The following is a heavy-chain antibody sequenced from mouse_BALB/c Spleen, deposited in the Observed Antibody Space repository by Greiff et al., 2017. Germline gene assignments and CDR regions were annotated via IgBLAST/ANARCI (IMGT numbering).Heavy chain of an antibody. Sequence: QVQLQQSGAELVRPGTSVKVSCKASGYAFTNYLIEWVKQRPGQGLEWIGVINPGSGGTNYNEKFKGKATLTADKSSSTAYMQLSSLTSDDSAVYFCARSTTATSAMDYWGQGTSVTVSS. V-gene: IGHV1-54*01. CDR1: GYAFTNYL. CDR3: ARSTTATSAMDY. D-gene: IGHD1-2*01. J-gene: IGHJ4*01. CDR2: INPGSGGT.